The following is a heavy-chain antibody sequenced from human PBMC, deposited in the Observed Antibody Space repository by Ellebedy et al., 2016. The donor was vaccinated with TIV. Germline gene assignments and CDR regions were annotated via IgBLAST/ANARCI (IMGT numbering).Heavy chain of an antibody. V-gene: IGHV4-39*01. CDR1: GASMSSRNYY. CDR2: IYYNGTT. CDR3: ARHPQNVYFRP. J-gene: IGHJ4*02. Sequence: MPSETLSLTCVVSGASMSSRNYYWGWIRQPKGKGLEWVGSIYYNGTTYYKPSLKSRVTISADTSNNQFSMKLSSVTAAYTAMYYCARHPQNVYFRPWGQGTLVTVSS. D-gene: IGHD3-9*01.